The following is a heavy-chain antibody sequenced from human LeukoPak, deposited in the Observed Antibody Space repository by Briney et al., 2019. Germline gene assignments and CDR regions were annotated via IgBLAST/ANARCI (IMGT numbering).Heavy chain of an antibody. Sequence: GASVKVSCKASGYSFAGHYIHWVRQAPGQGLEWMGWINPNSGGTNYAQKFQGRVTMTRDTSISTAYMELSRLRSDDTAVYYCARASASQLWLHYYYMDVWGKGTTVSISS. CDR2: INPNSGGT. CDR3: ARASASQLWLHYYYMDV. J-gene: IGHJ6*03. V-gene: IGHV1-2*02. D-gene: IGHD5-18*01. CDR1: GYSFAGHY.